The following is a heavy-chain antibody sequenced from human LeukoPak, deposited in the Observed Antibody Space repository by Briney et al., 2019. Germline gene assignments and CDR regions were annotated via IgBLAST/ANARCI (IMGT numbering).Heavy chain of an antibody. CDR1: GFTFSSYS. Sequence: GGSLRLSCAASGFTFSSYSMNWVRQAPEKGLEWVSSISSSSSYIYYADSVKGRFTISRDNSKNTLYLQMNSLRAEDTAVYYCAKDTNPYGSGSYYNGADYWGQGTLVTVSS. CDR2: ISSSSSYI. CDR3: AKDTNPYGSGSYYNGADY. V-gene: IGHV3-21*01. J-gene: IGHJ4*02. D-gene: IGHD3-10*01.